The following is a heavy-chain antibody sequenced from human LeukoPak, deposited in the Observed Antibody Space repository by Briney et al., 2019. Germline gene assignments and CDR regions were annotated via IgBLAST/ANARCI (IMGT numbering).Heavy chain of an antibody. Sequence: GGSLRLSCAASGFTFSSYEMNWVRQAPGKGLEWVSYISSSGSTIYYADSVKGRFTISRDNAKNSLYLQLNSLRAEDTAVYYCARTPAHDILTPDYWGQGTLVTVSS. D-gene: IGHD3-9*01. CDR3: ARTPAHDILTPDY. CDR1: GFTFSSYE. V-gene: IGHV3-48*03. J-gene: IGHJ4*02. CDR2: ISSSGSTI.